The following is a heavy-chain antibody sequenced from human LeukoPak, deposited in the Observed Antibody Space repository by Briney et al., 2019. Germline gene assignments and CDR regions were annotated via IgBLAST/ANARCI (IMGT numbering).Heavy chain of an antibody. CDR1: GFTFSSYS. CDR3: ARAVSWLGDSSGWYGGFRNRKTYYFDY. V-gene: IGHV3-21*01. Sequence: GGSLRLSCAASGFTFSSYSMNWVRQAPGKGLEWVSSISSSSSYIYYADSVKGRFTISRDNAKNSLYLQMNSLRAEDTAVYYCARAVSWLGDSSGWYGGFRNRKTYYFDYWGQGTLVTVSS. CDR2: ISSSSSYI. J-gene: IGHJ4*02. D-gene: IGHD6-19*01.